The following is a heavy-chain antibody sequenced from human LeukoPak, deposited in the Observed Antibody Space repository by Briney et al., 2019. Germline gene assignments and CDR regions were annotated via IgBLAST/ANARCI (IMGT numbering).Heavy chain of an antibody. D-gene: IGHD3-22*01. Sequence: SETLSLTCTASDGSISSHYWSWIRQPPGKGLEGIGYIYYSGSTSYNSSLKIRVTISVDTSKNQLSLKLSSVTAADTAVYYCARGGYYDRSGNSYKFGFDMWGQGTMVTVSS. J-gene: IGHJ3*02. CDR3: ARGGYYDRSGNSYKFGFDM. CDR1: DGSISSHY. CDR2: IYYSGST. V-gene: IGHV4-59*11.